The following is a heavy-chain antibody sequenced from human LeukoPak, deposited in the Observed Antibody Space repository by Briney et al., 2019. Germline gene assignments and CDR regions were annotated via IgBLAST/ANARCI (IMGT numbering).Heavy chain of an antibody. J-gene: IGHJ6*03. CDR2: ISCSGGST. CDR1: GFTFSSYA. D-gene: IGHD3/OR15-3a*01. V-gene: IGHV3-23*01. Sequence: PGGSLRLSCAASGFTFSSYAMSWVRQAPGQGLEWVSAISCSGGSTNFADSVKGRFTLSRDNCKNTLYLQMNSLRAEETAIYFCARPTWTNYIDVWGKGTPVTISS. CDR3: ARPTWTNYIDV.